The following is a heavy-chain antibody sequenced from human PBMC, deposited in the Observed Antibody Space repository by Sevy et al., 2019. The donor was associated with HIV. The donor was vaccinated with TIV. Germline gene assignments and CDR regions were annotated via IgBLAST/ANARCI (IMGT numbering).Heavy chain of an antibody. Sequence: GGSLRLSCAASGFTFSSYWMSWVRQAPGKGLEWVANIKQDGSEKYYVDSVKGRFTISRDNAKNSRYLQMNSLRAEDTAVYYCAREGELYYDFWSGYYTGYYYYGMDVWGQGTTVTVSS. CDR3: AREGELYYDFWSGYYTGYYYYGMDV. V-gene: IGHV3-7*03. CDR1: GFTFSSYW. D-gene: IGHD3-3*01. J-gene: IGHJ6*02. CDR2: IKQDGSEK.